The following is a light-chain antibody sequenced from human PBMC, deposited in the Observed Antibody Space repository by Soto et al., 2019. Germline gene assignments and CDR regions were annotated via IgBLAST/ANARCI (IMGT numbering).Light chain of an antibody. Sequence: EIVMTQSPATLSVSPGERATLSCRASQSVSSNLAWYQQKPGQAPRLLIYGASTRATGIPARFSGSGSGTEFTLTISSLQSEDFAVYYCQQYNNWPLTCGQGTKVDI. CDR2: GAS. J-gene: IGKJ1*01. CDR3: QQYNNWPLT. V-gene: IGKV3-15*01. CDR1: QSVSSN.